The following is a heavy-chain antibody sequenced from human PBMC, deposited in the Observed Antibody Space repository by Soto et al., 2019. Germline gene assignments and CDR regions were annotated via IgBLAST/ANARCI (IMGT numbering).Heavy chain of an antibody. D-gene: IGHD2-21*02. Sequence: SETLSLTCTVSGGSISSGGYYWSWIRQHPGKGLEWIGYIYYSGSTYYNPSLKSRVTISVDTSKNQFSLKLSSVTAADTAVYYCARIFGGNSASFDYWGQGTLVTVSS. CDR3: ARIFGGNSASFDY. CDR1: GGSISSGGYY. V-gene: IGHV4-31*03. CDR2: IYYSGST. J-gene: IGHJ4*02.